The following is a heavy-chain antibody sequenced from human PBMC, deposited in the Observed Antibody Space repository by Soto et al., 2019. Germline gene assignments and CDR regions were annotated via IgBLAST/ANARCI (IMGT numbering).Heavy chain of an antibody. CDR3: ARAPGLWFGELLDYYYYYMDV. CDR1: GDSVSSNSAA. Sequence: QSQTLSLTCAISGDSVSSNSAAWNWIRQSPSRGLEWLGRTYYRSKWYNDYAVSVKSRITINPDTSKNQFSLQLNSVTPEDTAVYYCARAPGLWFGELLDYYYYYMDVWGKGTTVTVSS. J-gene: IGHJ6*03. D-gene: IGHD3-10*01. V-gene: IGHV6-1*01. CDR2: TYYRSKWYN.